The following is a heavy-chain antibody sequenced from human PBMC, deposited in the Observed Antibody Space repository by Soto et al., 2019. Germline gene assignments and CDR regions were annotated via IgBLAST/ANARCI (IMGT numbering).Heavy chain of an antibody. J-gene: IGHJ6*02. V-gene: IGHV3-21*01. Sequence: GGSLRLSCAASGFSVANYALNWVRQAPGKGLEWVSGISSSASDYRYFAGSVRGRFTISRDDAQNSLYLHMDSLRVEDTAVYYCVRDSGLAPMTVWDQGTTVTVSS. CDR2: ISSSASDYR. CDR1: GFSVANYA. CDR3: VRDSGLAPMTV.